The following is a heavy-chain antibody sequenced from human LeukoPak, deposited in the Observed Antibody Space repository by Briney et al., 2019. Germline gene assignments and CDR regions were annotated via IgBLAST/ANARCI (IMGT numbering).Heavy chain of an antibody. J-gene: IGHJ6*02. CDR1: GYTFTSYG. CDR2: ISAYNGNT. D-gene: IGHD2-2*01. CDR3: ARGSDLVVVPAATPYYGMDV. Sequence: GASVKVSCKASGYTFTSYGISCVRQAPGQGLEWMGWISAYNGNTNYAQKLQGRVTMTTDTSTSTAYMELRSLRSDDTAVYYCARGSDLVVVPAATPYYGMDVWGQGTTVTVSS. V-gene: IGHV1-18*01.